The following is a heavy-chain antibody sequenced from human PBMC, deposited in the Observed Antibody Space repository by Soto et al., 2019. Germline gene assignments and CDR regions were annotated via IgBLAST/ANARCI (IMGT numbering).Heavy chain of an antibody. CDR2: VRGGGDLT. V-gene: IGHV3-23*01. CDR3: ARDLRGAFDY. D-gene: IGHD1-26*01. CDR1: GFTFSNFA. J-gene: IGHJ4*02. Sequence: GVSMRVSCAAAGFTFSNFARSWVRQATGKGLEWITSVRGGGDLTYYADSVKGRFTISRDNSQNTISLQMRGLRAEDSAVYYCARDLRGAFDYWGQGTVVTVSS.